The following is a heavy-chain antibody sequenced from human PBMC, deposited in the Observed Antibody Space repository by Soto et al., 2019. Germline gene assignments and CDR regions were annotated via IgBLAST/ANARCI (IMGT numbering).Heavy chain of an antibody. J-gene: IGHJ4*02. CDR2: ISWHSGSI. CDR1: GFTFDDYA. Sequence: EVQLVESGGGLVQPGWSLRLSCAAAGFTFDDYAMHWGRHAPGKCLEWVSGISWHSGSIGYADYVKGRFTISRDNAKNSLDLQMKSLGSYDRAVYYCAKSSIGVYNLRTFDYRCQGNMPTVSA. D-gene: IGHD1-1*01. CDR3: AKSSIGVYNLRTFDY. V-gene: IGHV3-9*01.